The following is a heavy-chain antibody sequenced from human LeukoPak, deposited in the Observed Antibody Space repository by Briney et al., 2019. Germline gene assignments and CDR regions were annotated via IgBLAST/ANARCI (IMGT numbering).Heavy chain of an antibody. CDR2: IIPILGIA. CDR1: GGTFSSYA. D-gene: IGHD3-10*01. Sequence: GASVKVSCKASGGTFSSYAISWVRQAPGQGLEWMGRIIPILGIANYAQKFQGRVTITVDKSTSTAYMELSSLRSEDTAVYYCARVRGGAGGARTGKELDYYYGMDVWGQGTTVTVSS. CDR3: ARVRGGAGGARTGKELDYYYGMDV. J-gene: IGHJ6*02. V-gene: IGHV1-69*04.